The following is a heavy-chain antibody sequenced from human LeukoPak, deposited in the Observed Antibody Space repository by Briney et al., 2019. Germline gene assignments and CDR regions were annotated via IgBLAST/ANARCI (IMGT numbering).Heavy chain of an antibody. V-gene: IGHV1-3*01. Sequence: GASVKVSCKASGYTFTSYAMHWVRQAPGQRLEWMGWINAGNGNTKYSQKFQGRVTITRDTSASTAYMELSSLRSEDKAVYYCAREQTPYYYDSSGYYNSFDYWGQGTLVTVSS. CDR2: INAGNGNT. CDR1: GYTFTSYA. D-gene: IGHD3-22*01. J-gene: IGHJ4*02. CDR3: AREQTPYYYDSSGYYNSFDY.